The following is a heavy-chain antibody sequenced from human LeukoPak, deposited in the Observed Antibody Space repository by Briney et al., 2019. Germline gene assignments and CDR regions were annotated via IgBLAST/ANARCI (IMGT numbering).Heavy chain of an antibody. CDR1: GFTFSSYG. D-gene: IGHD3-9*01. Sequence: GGPLRLSCAASGFTFSSYGMHWVRQAPGKGLEWVAFIRYDGSNKYYADSVKGRFTISRDNSKNTLYLQMNSLRAEDTAVYYCAKDEGPPYYDILTGYFDYWGQGTLVTVSS. CDR2: IRYDGSNK. J-gene: IGHJ4*02. CDR3: AKDEGPPYYDILTGYFDY. V-gene: IGHV3-30*02.